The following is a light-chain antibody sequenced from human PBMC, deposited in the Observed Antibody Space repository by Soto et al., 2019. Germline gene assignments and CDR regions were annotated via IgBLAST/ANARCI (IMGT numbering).Light chain of an antibody. J-gene: IGLJ2*01. Sequence: QSALTQPASVSGSPGQSITISCTGTGSDVGFYNYVSWYQQHPGKAPKLMIYDVSNRPSGVSNRFSGSKSGNTASLTISWLQAEDEGDYSCRSDTGGSSDVEFGGGTQLTVL. CDR3: RSDTGGSSDVE. CDR1: GSDVGFYNY. V-gene: IGLV2-14*01. CDR2: DVS.